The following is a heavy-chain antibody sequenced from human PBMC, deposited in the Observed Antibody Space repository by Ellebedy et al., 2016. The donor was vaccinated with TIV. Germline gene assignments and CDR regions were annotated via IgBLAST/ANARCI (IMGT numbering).Heavy chain of an antibody. CDR3: AREKVVVVPPPVRGGGCFDP. CDR2: LKQDGSQK. CDR1: GFTFSKYW. D-gene: IGHD2-2*01. V-gene: IGHV3-7*01. Sequence: GESLKISXAASGFTFSKYWMSWVRQAPGKGLEWVAKLKQDGSQKSYVDSVKGPFTISRDNTKKSVDRQMNSLRAEDTAVYYCAREKVVVVPPPVRGGGCFDPWGQGTLVTVPS. J-gene: IGHJ5*02.